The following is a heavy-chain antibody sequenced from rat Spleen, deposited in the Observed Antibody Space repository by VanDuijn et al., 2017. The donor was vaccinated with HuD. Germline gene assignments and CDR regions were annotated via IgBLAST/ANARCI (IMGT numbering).Heavy chain of an antibody. CDR3: ARSVFDY. CDR1: GSIFSNYY. Sequence: EVQLVESGGGLVQPGRSIKLSCAASGSIFSNYYMAWVRQAPAKGLEWVASISTGAGSSTNYRDSVKGRFTISRDNAKSTLYLQMDSLKSEDTATYYCARSVFDYWGQGVMVTVSS. CDR2: ISTGAGSST. J-gene: IGHJ2*01. V-gene: IGHV5-25*01.